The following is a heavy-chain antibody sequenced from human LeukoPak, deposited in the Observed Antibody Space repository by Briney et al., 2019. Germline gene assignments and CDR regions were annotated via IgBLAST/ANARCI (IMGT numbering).Heavy chain of an antibody. D-gene: IGHD3-10*01. Sequence: SETLSLTCAVYGGSFSGYYWSWIRQPPGKGLEWIGEINHSGSTNYNPSLKSRVTISVDTSKNQFSLKLSSVTAADTAVYYCARLLGVQGLYYYGSGSENWFDPWGQGTLVTVSS. CDR3: ARLLGVQGLYYYGSGSENWFDP. CDR2: INHSGST. CDR1: GGSFSGYY. J-gene: IGHJ5*02. V-gene: IGHV4-34*01.